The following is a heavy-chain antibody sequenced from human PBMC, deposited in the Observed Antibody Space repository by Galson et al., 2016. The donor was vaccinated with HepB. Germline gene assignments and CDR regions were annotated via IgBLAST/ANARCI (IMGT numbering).Heavy chain of an antibody. J-gene: IGHJ4*02. V-gene: IGHV4-39*01. CDR3: ARRGVSRTVLMWFGASYYFDY. D-gene: IGHD3-10*01. CDR1: GGSISSSGSY. CDR2: IYHSGST. Sequence: ETLSLTCTVSGGSISSSGSYWGWIRRPPGKGLEWIGTIYHSGSTFYTPSLKSRVTISADPSKNQFFLKLSSVTAADTAVYYCARRGVSRTVLMWFGASYYFDYWGQGTLVTVSS.